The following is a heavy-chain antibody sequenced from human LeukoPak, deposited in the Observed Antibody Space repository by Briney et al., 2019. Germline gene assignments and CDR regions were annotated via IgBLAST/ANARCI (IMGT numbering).Heavy chain of an antibody. CDR1: GFTVSSNY. Sequence: GGSLRLSRAASGFTVSSNYMSWVRQAPGKGLEWVSVIYSGGSTYYADSVKGRFTISRDNSKNTLYLQMNSLRAEDTALYYCARSRHSYDSSGFPHYWGQGTLVTVSS. CDR2: IYSGGST. V-gene: IGHV3-53*01. CDR3: ARSRHSYDSSGFPHY. J-gene: IGHJ4*02. D-gene: IGHD3-22*01.